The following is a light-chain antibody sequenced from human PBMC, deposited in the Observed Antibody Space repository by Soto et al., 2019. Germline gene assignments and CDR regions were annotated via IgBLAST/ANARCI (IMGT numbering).Light chain of an antibody. J-gene: IGKJ5*01. CDR1: QSISSNY. V-gene: IGKV3-20*01. Sequence: EIVLTQSPGTLSLSPGERATLSCRASQSISSNYLAWYQQKPGQAPRLLIYGASSRATGIPDRFSGSGSGTDFTLTIRRLEPEDFAVYYCQQYGSSPRITFGQGTRLEMK. CDR2: GAS. CDR3: QQYGSSPRIT.